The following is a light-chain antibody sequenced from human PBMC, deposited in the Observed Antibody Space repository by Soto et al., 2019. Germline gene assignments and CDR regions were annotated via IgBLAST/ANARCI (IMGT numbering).Light chain of an antibody. CDR3: SSYTTSNTRQIV. CDR2: DVS. V-gene: IGLV2-14*03. CDR1: SSDVGGYNY. Sequence: AYGTRSHRQSLPITKKKTSSDVGGYNYVSWYQHHPGKAPKLMIFDVSNRPSGVSNRFSGSKSGNTASLTISGLQPEDEADYYCSSYTTSNTRQIVFGTGTKVTV. J-gene: IGLJ1*01.